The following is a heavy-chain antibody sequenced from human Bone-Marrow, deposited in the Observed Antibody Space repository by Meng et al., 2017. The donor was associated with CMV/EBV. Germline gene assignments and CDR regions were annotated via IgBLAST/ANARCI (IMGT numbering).Heavy chain of an antibody. CDR1: GFTFSSYS. Sequence: GGSLRLSCAASGFTFSSYSMNWVRQAPGKGLEWVSYISSSGSITKSLDSLKGRFTISRDNAKNSLFLQMNSLTVEDTAVYYCARDSSAVHNWLDSWGQGTLVTVSS. D-gene: IGHD1-26*01. J-gene: IGHJ5*01. CDR3: ARDSSAVHNWLDS. V-gene: IGHV3-21*05. CDR2: ISSSGSIT.